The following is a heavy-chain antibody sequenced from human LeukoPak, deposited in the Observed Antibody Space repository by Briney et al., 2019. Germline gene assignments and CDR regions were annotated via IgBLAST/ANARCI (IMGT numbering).Heavy chain of an antibody. CDR2: IYYSGST. CDR1: GGSISSSSYY. Sequence: PSETLSLTCTVSGGSISSSSYYWGWIRQPPGKGLEWIGSIYYSGSTYYNPSLKSRVTISVDTSKNQFSLKLSSVTAADTAVYYCARRDYDSSGSIGYWGQGTLVTVSS. D-gene: IGHD3-22*01. J-gene: IGHJ4*02. V-gene: IGHV4-39*01. CDR3: ARRDYDSSGSIGY.